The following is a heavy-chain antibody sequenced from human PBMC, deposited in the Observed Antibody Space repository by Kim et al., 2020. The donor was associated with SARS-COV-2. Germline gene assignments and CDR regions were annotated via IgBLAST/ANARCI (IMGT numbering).Heavy chain of an antibody. CDR2: MNPNSGNT. CDR1: GYTFTSYD. J-gene: IGHJ1*01. D-gene: IGHD3-10*01. Sequence: ASVKVSCKASGYTFTSYDINWVRQATGQGLEWMGWMNPNSGNTGYAQKFQGRVTMTRNTSISTAYMELSSLRSEDTAVYYCAIGNFSITMVQGYFQHWGQGTLVTVSS. V-gene: IGHV1-8*01. CDR3: AIGNFSITMVQGYFQH.